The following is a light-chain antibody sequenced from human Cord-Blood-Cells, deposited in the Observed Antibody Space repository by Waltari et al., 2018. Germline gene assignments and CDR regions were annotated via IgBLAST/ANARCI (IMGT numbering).Light chain of an antibody. V-gene: IGKV3-11*01. CDR2: DAS. CDR3: QQRSNWHPYT. CDR1: QSVSSY. Sequence: EIVLTQSPATLSLSPGERATPSCRASQSVSSYLAWYQQKPGQAPRLLIYDASNRATGIPARFSGSGSGTDFTLTISSLEPEDFAVYYCQQRSNWHPYTFGQGTKLEIK. J-gene: IGKJ2*01.